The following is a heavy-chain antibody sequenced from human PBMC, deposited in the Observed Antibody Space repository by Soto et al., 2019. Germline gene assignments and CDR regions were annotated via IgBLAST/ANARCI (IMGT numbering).Heavy chain of an antibody. J-gene: IGHJ4*02. Sequence: SVKVSCKASGGTFSSYAISWVRQAPGQGLEWMGGIIPIFGTANYAQKFQGRVTITADKSTSTAYMELSSLRSEDTAGYYCARDWEGLLGYWGQGTLVTVSS. D-gene: IGHD1-26*01. CDR1: GGTFSSYA. V-gene: IGHV1-69*06. CDR3: ARDWEGLLGY. CDR2: IIPIFGTA.